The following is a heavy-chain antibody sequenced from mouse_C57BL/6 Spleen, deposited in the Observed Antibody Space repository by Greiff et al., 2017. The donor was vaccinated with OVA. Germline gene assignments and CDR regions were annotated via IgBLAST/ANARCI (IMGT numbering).Heavy chain of an antibody. Sequence: EVKLMESGGGLVQPGGSMKLSCVASGFTFSNYWMNWVRQSPEKGLEWVAQIRLKSDNYATHYAESVKGRFTISRDDSKSSVYLQMNNLRAEDTGIYYCTGGWDGYYWGQGTTLTVSS. CDR3: TGGWDGYY. CDR2: IRLKSDNYAT. V-gene: IGHV6-3*01. CDR1: GFTFSNYW. D-gene: IGHD4-1*01. J-gene: IGHJ2*01.